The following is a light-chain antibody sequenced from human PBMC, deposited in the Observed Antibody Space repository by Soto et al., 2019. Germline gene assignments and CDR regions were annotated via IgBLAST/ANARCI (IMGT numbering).Light chain of an antibody. V-gene: IGKV1-39*01. J-gene: IGKJ4*01. Sequence: DIQMTQSPSSLSASVGDRVTITCRASQSISSYLNWYQQKPGKAPKFLIYASSSLQSGVPSRFRGSGSGTDFTLTISSLQPEDFATYYCIQDYNYPLTFGGGTKVDIK. CDR1: QSISSY. CDR3: IQDYNYPLT. CDR2: ASS.